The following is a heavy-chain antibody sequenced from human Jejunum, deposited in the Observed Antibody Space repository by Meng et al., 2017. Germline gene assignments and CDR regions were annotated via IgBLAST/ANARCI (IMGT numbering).Heavy chain of an antibody. CDR2: IKQDGSEK. D-gene: IGHD3-9*01. CDR1: GFTFSSYW. V-gene: IGHV3-7*01. Sequence: GESLKISCAASGFTFSSYWMSWVRQAPGKGLEWVANIKQDGSEKSYVDSVKGRFTISRDNAKNSLYLQMNSLRAEDTAVYYCTRWTDLGRYFGFDMWAQGTMVTVSS. J-gene: IGHJ3*02. CDR3: TRWTDLGRYFGFDM.